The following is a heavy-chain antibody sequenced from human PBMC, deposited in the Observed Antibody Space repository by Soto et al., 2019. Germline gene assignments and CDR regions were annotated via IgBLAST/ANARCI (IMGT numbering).Heavy chain of an antibody. J-gene: IGHJ4*02. CDR3: ARDGFYCSSFSCYLDS. V-gene: IGHV1-3*01. Sequence: ASVKVSCKASGYTFTSYAMHWVRQAPGQRLEWMGWINAGNGNTKYSQKFQGRVTITRDTSASTAYMELSSLRSEDTAVYYCARDGFYCSSFSCYLDSWGQGTLVTVSS. D-gene: IGHD2-2*01. CDR1: GYTFTSYA. CDR2: INAGNGNT.